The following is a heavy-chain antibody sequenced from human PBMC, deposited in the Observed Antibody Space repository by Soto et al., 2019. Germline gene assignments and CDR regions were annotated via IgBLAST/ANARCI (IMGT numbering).Heavy chain of an antibody. CDR2: FIAMLGTP. V-gene: IGHV1-69*01. Sequence: QVQLVQSGAEVKKPGSSVKVSCKASGGTFGSHGVACVRKAPGQGLEWMEGFIAMLGTPTYAKKVQGRAKITADESLTSSYLELRSLRSEDTAVYFCARGAMAKFDYWGQGTVVTVSS. CDR1: GGTFGSHG. CDR3: ARGAMAKFDY. J-gene: IGHJ4*02. D-gene: IGHD5-18*01.